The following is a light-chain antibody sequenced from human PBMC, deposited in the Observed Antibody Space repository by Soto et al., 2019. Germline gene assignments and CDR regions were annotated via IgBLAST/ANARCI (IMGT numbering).Light chain of an antibody. CDR2: GAS. CDR3: QKYNSAPFT. J-gene: IGKJ3*01. Sequence: EVVLTQSPGTLSLSPGERATLSCRASQIFSSTSLAWYQQKPGQAPRLLIYGASNRATGIPDRFSGSGSGTEFTLTISSLQSEDVATYYCQKYNSAPFTFGPGTKVDIK. CDR1: QIFSSTS. V-gene: IGKV3-20*01.